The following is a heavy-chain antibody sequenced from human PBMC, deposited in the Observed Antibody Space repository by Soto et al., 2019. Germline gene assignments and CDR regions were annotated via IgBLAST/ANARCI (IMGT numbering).Heavy chain of an antibody. CDR1: GFTFSSYA. D-gene: IGHD2-2*01. CDR3: AKGGGVVVPAAAYFDY. V-gene: IGHV3-23*01. Sequence: EVQLLESGGGLVQPGGSLRLSCAASGFTFSSYAMSWVRQAPGKGLEWVSAISGSGGSTYYADSVKGRFTISSDNSKNTLYLQMNSLRAEDTAVYYCAKGGGVVVPAAAYFDYWGQGTLVTVSS. CDR2: ISGSGGST. J-gene: IGHJ4*02.